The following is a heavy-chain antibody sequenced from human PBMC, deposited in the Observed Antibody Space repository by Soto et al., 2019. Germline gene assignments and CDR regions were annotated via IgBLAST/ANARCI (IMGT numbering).Heavy chain of an antibody. CDR3: ASPIAAAGRLAMYSMDV. J-gene: IGHJ6*02. Sequence: PGGSLRLSCAASGFTFRNYGMNWVRQAPGKGLEWVSYIGIGSSTKYYADSVKGRFTISRDNVKNSLYLQMNSLRVEDTAVYYWASPIAAAGRLAMYSMDVWGQGTTVTVSS. CDR2: IGIGSSTK. CDR1: GFTFRNYG. V-gene: IGHV3-48*01. D-gene: IGHD6-13*01.